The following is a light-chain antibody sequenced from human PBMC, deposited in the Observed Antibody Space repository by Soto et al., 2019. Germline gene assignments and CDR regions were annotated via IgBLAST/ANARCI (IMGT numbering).Light chain of an antibody. V-gene: IGKV3-15*01. J-gene: IGKJ4*01. CDR3: QQYNNWRPLT. CDR1: RSVNSN. CDR2: GAS. Sequence: EIVMRQSPATLSVSPGERATLSCRASRSVNSNLAWYQHKPGQAPRLLIYGASTRATGIPGRFSGSESGTEFTLTISSLQSEDSAVYYCQQYNNWRPLTFGGGTKVEI.